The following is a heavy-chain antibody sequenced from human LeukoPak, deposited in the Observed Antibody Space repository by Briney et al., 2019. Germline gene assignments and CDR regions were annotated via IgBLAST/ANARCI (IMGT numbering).Heavy chain of an antibody. CDR3: AGVIADVHSSGYYYFDY. CDR2: INHSGST. V-gene: IGHV4-34*01. CDR1: GGSFSGYY. Sequence: PSETLSLTCAVYGGSFSGYYWSWIRQPPGKGLEWIGEINHSGSTNYNPSLKSRVTISVDTSKNQFSLKLSSVTAADTAVYYCAGVIADVHSSGYYYFDYWGQGTLVTVSS. J-gene: IGHJ4*02. D-gene: IGHD3-22*01.